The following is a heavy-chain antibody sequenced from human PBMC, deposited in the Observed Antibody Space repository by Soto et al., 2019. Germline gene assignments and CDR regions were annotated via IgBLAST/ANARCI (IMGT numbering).Heavy chain of an antibody. D-gene: IGHD6-13*01. CDR2: IDYSGTT. CDR1: GYSISSSNW. CDR3: ARVFSDSSSFFDP. Sequence: PSETLSLTCAVSGYSISSSNWWGWIRQPPGKGLEWIGYIDYSGTTYYNPSLKSRVTISVDTSKNQFSLKLNSVTAADTAVYYCARVFSDSSSFFDPWGQGTLVTVSS. J-gene: IGHJ5*02. V-gene: IGHV4-28*03.